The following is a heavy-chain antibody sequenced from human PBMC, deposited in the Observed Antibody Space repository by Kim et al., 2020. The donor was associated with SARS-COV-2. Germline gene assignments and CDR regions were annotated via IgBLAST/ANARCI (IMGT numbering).Heavy chain of an antibody. Sequence: SVKVSCKASGGTFSSYAISWVRQAPGQGLEWMGGIIPIFGTANYAQKFQGRVTITADESTSTAYMELSSLRSEDTAVYYCARAPRIAARPGENYFDYWGQGTLVTVSS. V-gene: IGHV1-69*13. CDR2: IIPIFGTA. CDR3: ARAPRIAARPGENYFDY. CDR1: GGTFSSYA. D-gene: IGHD6-6*01. J-gene: IGHJ4*02.